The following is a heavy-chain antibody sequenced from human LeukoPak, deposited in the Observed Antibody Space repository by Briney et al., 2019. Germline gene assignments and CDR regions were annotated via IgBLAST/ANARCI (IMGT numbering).Heavy chain of an antibody. CDR3: ERVGWFGDPNFFDY. CDR1: GYTFTGYY. J-gene: IGHJ4*02. Sequence: ASVKVSCKASGYTFTGYYMHWVRQAPGQGLEWMGWISAYNGNTNYAQKLQGRVTMTTDTSTSTAYMELRSLRSDDTAVYYCERVGWFGDPNFFDYWGQGTLVTVSS. CDR2: ISAYNGNT. V-gene: IGHV1-18*04. D-gene: IGHD3-10*01.